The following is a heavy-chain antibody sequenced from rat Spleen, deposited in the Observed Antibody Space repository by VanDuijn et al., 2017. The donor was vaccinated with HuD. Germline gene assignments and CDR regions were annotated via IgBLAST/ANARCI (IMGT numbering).Heavy chain of an antibody. Sequence: EVQLVESGGGLVQPGRSMKLSCAASGFTFSNYGMAWVRQAPKKGLEWVAYISYDGVTTYYRDSVKGRFTISRDNAKSTLYLQMDSLRSEDTATYYCTNHERGWFAYWGQGTLVTVSS. CDR1: GFTFSNYG. CDR3: TNHERGWFAY. CDR2: ISYDGVTT. J-gene: IGHJ3*01. V-gene: IGHV5-20*01.